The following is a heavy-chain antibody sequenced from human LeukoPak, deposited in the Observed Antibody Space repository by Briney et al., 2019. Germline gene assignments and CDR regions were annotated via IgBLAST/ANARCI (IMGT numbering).Heavy chain of an antibody. J-gene: IGHJ3*02. CDR2: IVVGSGNT. Sequence: GASVKVSCKASGFTFTSSAMQWVRQARGQRLEWIGWIVVGSGNTNYAQKFQERVTITRDMSTSTAYMGLSSLRSEDTAVYYCAAPSGSYEDFAFDIWGQGTMVTVSS. D-gene: IGHD1-26*01. CDR3: AAPSGSYEDFAFDI. V-gene: IGHV1-58*02. CDR1: GFTFTSSA.